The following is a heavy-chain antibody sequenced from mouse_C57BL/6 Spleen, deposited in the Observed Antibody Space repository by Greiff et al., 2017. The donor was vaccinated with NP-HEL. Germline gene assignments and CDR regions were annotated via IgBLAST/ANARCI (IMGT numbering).Heavy chain of an antibody. CDR3: ARCYYSSYYAMDY. J-gene: IGHJ4*01. D-gene: IGHD2-5*01. V-gene: IGHV1-69*01. Sequence: QVQLQQPGAELVMPGASVKLSCKASGYTFTSYWMHWVKQRPGQGLEWIGEIDPSDSYTNYNQKFKGKATLTVDKSSSTAYMQLSSLTSEDSAVYYCARCYYSSYYAMDYWGQGTSVTVSS. CDR2: IDPSDSYT. CDR1: GYTFTSYW.